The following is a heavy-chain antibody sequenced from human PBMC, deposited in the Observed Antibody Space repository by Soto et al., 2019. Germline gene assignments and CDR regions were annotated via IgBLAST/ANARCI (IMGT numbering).Heavy chain of an antibody. CDR2: INAGNGNT. CDR1: GYTITIYV. D-gene: IGHD5-18*01. V-gene: IGHV1-3*01. CDR3: GRDPGYSYRYK. J-gene: IGHJ4*02. Sequence: ASVKVSCKASGYTITIYVMHLVRQAPGQRLEWMGWINAGNGNTKYSQKFQDRVTITRVTSSSTAYMELSSLRPDATAAYYCGRDPGYSYRYKWGQGTLLTVST.